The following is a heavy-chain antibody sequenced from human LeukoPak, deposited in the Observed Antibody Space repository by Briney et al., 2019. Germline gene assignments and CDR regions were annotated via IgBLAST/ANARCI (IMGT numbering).Heavy chain of an antibody. CDR2: IKQDGSEK. CDR3: ARDYVPDGYILYGMDV. J-gene: IGHJ6*02. CDR1: GFTFSSYG. V-gene: IGHV3-7*01. D-gene: IGHD5-24*01. Sequence: GGSLRLSCAASGFTFSSYGMHWVRQAPGKGLEWVANIKQDGSEKYYVDSVKGRFTISRDNAKNSLYLQMNSLRAEDTAVYYCARDYVPDGYILYGMDVWGHGTTVTVSS.